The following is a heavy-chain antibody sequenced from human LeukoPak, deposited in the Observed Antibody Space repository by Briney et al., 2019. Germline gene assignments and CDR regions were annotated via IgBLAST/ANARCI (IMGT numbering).Heavy chain of an antibody. D-gene: IGHD4-17*01. Sequence: SETLSLTCAVYGGSFSSYYWSWIRQPPGKGLEWIGEIKHTGGTNYNPSLRSRVTTSLDTSKNQFSLRLSSVTAADTAVYYCAPIFGDYSDFDSWGQGTLVTVSS. CDR2: IKHTGGT. CDR3: APIFGDYSDFDS. V-gene: IGHV4-34*01. J-gene: IGHJ4*01. CDR1: GGSFSSYY.